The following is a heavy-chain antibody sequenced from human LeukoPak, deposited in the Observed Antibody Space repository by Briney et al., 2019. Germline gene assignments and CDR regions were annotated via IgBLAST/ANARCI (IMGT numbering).Heavy chain of an antibody. J-gene: IGHJ6*02. Sequence: GGSLRLSCAASGFTFSSYSMNWVRQAPGKGLEWVSAISGSGGSTYYADSVKGRFTISRDNSKNTLYLQMNSLRAEDTAVYYCAKVGRYSSSWYRLLYYYGMDVWGQGTTVTVSS. D-gene: IGHD6-13*01. CDR1: GFTFSSYS. V-gene: IGHV3-23*01. CDR3: AKVGRYSSSWYRLLYYYGMDV. CDR2: ISGSGGST.